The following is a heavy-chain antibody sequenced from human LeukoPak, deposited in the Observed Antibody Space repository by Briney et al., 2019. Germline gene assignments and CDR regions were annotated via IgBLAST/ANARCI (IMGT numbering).Heavy chain of an antibody. D-gene: IGHD2-15*01. Sequence: PSETLSLTCTVSGYSISSGYYWGWIRQPPGKGLEWIGSIYHSGSTYYNPSLKSRVTISVDTSKNQFSLKLSSVTAADTAVYYCARQLTKVVVAATFDYWGQGTLVTVSS. V-gene: IGHV4-38-2*02. CDR3: ARQLTKVVVAATFDY. J-gene: IGHJ4*02. CDR1: GYSISSGYY. CDR2: IYHSGST.